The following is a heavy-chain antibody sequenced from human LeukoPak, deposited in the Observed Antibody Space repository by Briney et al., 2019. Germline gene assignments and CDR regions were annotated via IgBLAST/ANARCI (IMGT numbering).Heavy chain of an antibody. Sequence: ASVKVSCKASGYTFIGYYMHWVRQAPGQGLEWMGRINPNSGGANYAQKFRGRVTMTRDTSITTAYMELSSLRSDDTAMYYCATDGGEGIMGPATGIGYWGQGTLVTVSS. V-gene: IGHV1-2*06. D-gene: IGHD1-26*01. CDR3: ATDGGEGIMGPATGIGY. J-gene: IGHJ4*02. CDR2: INPNSGGA. CDR1: GYTFIGYY.